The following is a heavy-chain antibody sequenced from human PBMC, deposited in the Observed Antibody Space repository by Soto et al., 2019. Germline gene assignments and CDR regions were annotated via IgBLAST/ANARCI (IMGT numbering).Heavy chain of an antibody. D-gene: IGHD6-25*01. CDR3: TREWQAASKYYYYYMDV. V-gene: IGHV3-49*03. Sequence: GGSLRLSCTASGFTFGDYAMSWFRQAPGKGLEWVGFIRSEAYGGTTEHAASVKGRFTISRDDSKSIAYLQMNSLKTEDTAVYYCTREWQAASKYYYYYMDVWGKGTTVTVSS. CDR1: GFTFGDYA. CDR2: IRSEAYGGTT. J-gene: IGHJ6*03.